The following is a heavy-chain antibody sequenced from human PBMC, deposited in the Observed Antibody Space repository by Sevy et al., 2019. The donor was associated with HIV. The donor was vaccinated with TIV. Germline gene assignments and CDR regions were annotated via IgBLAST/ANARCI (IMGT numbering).Heavy chain of an antibody. D-gene: IGHD1-1*01. CDR3: ARGGYNLNDVPGY. CDR2: INPNTGDT. J-gene: IGHJ4*01. CDR1: GYTFTGDY. V-gene: IGHV1-2*02. Sequence: ASVKVSCKASGYTFTGDYMYWVRQAPGQGLEWMGRINPNTGDTNYAQKFQDRVTMTRDTSISTGYLELSRLTSDDTAVYYCARGGYNLNDVPGYWGQGTLVTVSS.